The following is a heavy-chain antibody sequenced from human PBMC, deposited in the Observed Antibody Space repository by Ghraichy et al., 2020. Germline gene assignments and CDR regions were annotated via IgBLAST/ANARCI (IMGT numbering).Heavy chain of an antibody. D-gene: IGHD4-11*01. CDR1: GFTFSSYE. CDR2: ITTSGSPV. Sequence: GGSLRLSCAASGFTFSSYEMNWVRQAPGKGLEWVSYITTSGSPVYYADSVKGRFTISRDNAKNSLYLQMNSLRADDTAVYYCARDNNILDYWTRFDPWGQGTLVTVSS. CDR3: ARDNNILDYWTRFDP. V-gene: IGHV3-48*03. J-gene: IGHJ5*02.